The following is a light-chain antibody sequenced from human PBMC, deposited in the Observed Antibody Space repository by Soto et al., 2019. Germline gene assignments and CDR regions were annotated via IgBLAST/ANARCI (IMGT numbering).Light chain of an antibody. CDR2: GAS. J-gene: IGKJ3*01. Sequence: EIVLTQSPGTLSLSPGERATLYCRASQSVGSNYLAWYQQKPGQAPRVLIYGASSRATGIPDRFSGSGSGADFTLTNSRLEPEDVVVYYCQQYSTSPFTFGPGTKVDIK. V-gene: IGKV3-20*01. CDR1: QSVGSNY. CDR3: QQYSTSPFT.